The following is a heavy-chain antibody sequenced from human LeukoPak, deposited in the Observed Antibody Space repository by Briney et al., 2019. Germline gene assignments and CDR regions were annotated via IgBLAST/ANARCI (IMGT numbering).Heavy chain of an antibody. J-gene: IGHJ5*02. D-gene: IGHD3-22*01. Sequence: GGSLRLSCAASGFTFDDYAMHWVRQAPGKGLEWVSGISWNSGSIGYADSVKGRLTISRDNAKNSLYLQMNSLRAEDTALYYCAKDPSGYYYGWFDPWGQGTLVTVSS. V-gene: IGHV3-9*01. CDR2: ISWNSGSI. CDR3: AKDPSGYYYGWFDP. CDR1: GFTFDDYA.